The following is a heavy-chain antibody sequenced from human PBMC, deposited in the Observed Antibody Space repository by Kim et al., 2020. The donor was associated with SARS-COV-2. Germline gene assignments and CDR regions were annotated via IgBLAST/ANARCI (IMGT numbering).Heavy chain of an antibody. J-gene: IGHJ4*02. CDR3: AKDEKSMRDSRLFDY. CDR1: GFTFSSYA. D-gene: IGHD2-15*01. Sequence: GGSLRLSCAASGFTFSSYAMSWVRQAPGKGLEWVAAISGSGSSTYYADSVRGRFTISRDNSKNTPCLQKNSLRAEDTAVYYCAKDEKSMRDSRLFDYWGQGTLVTVSS. CDR2: ISGSGSST. V-gene: IGHV3-23*01.